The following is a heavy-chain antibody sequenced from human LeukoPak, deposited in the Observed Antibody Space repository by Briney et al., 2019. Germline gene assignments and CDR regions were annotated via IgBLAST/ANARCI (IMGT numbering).Heavy chain of an antibody. Sequence: ASVKVSCKASGGTLSSYAISWVRQAPGQGLEWMGGIIPIFGTANYAQKFQGRVTITTDESTSTAYMELSSLRSEDTAMYYCGSDRHNGYFDWFGGQGTLVTVSS. CDR1: GGTLSSYA. CDR3: GSDRHNGYFDWF. D-gene: IGHD3-9*01. CDR2: IIPIFGTA. J-gene: IGHJ4*02. V-gene: IGHV1-69*05.